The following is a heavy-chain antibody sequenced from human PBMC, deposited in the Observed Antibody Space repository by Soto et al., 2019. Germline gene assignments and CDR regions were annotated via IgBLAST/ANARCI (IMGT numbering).Heavy chain of an antibody. D-gene: IGHD3-3*01. Sequence: QVQLVESGGGVVQPGRSLGLSCAASGFTFSSYGMHWVRQAPGKGLEWVAVIWYDGSNKYYADSVKGRFTISRDNSKNTLYLQMNSLRAEDTAVYYCARSALYDFWSGYSYWGQGTLVTVSS. J-gene: IGHJ4*02. CDR1: GFTFSSYG. V-gene: IGHV3-33*01. CDR3: ARSALYDFWSGYSY. CDR2: IWYDGSNK.